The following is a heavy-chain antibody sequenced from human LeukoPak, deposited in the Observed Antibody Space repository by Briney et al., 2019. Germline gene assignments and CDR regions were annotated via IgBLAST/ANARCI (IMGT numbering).Heavy chain of an antibody. V-gene: IGHV5-51*01. J-gene: IGHJ4*02. Sequence: GESLKISCKGSGYSFPTYWIAWVRQMPGKGLEWMGIIYPDESNIRYSPSFQGQVTISAHKSISTAYLQWSSLKASDTAMYYCARPPSRGYSSSFEYWGQGTLGTVSS. D-gene: IGHD2-2*03. CDR2: IYPDESNI. CDR3: ARPPSRGYSSSFEY. CDR1: GYSFPTYW.